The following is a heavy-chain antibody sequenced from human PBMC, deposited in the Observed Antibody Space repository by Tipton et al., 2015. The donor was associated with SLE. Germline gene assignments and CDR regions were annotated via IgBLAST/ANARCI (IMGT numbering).Heavy chain of an antibody. J-gene: IGHJ2*01. CDR1: GGSISNYY. V-gene: IGHV4-59*01. CDR2: IYYSGST. CDR3: ARAATSGAVGWYFDL. Sequence: LRLSCTVSGGSISNYYWSWIRQPPGKGLYWIGYIYYSGSTNYNPSLKSRVTISVDTSKNQFSLKRSSVTAADTALYYCARAATSGAVGWYFDLWGRGTLVTVSS. D-gene: IGHD2-15*01.